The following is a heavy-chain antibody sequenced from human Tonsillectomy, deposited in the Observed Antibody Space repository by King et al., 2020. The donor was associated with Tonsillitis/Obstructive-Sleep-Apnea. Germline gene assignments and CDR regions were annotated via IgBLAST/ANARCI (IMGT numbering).Heavy chain of an antibody. D-gene: IGHD6-13*01. CDR3: AGLVDSSNWHDFDY. J-gene: IGHJ4*02. V-gene: IGHV4-39*01. Sequence: LQLPESGPGLVKPSETLSLTCTVSGGSISSSSYYWGWIRQPPGKEMEWIGSMYYSGSSSYNPSLKSRVTISVDTSKNQFSLKLSSVTAADTAVYYCAGLVDSSNWHDFDYWGQGTLVTVSS. CDR1: GGSISSSSYY. CDR2: MYYSGSS.